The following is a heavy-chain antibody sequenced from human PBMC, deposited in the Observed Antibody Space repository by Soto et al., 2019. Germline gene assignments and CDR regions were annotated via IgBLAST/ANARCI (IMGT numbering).Heavy chain of an antibody. V-gene: IGHV5-51*01. CDR1: GYSFTSYW. D-gene: IGHD3-22*01. CDR2: IYPGDSDT. J-gene: IGHJ3*02. Sequence: PGESLKISCKGSGYSFTSYWIGWVRQMPGKGLEWMGIIYPGDSDTRYSPSFQGQVTISADKSISTAYLQWSSLKASDTAMYYCAGYYYDSSGYYYSAFDIWGQGTMVTVSS. CDR3: AGYYYDSSGYYYSAFDI.